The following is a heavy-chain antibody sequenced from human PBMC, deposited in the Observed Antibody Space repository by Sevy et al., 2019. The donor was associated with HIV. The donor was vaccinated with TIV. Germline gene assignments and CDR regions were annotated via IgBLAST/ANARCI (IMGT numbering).Heavy chain of an antibody. CDR2: FYNGDRT. CDR1: GFTVTSNY. V-gene: IGHV3-53*01. CDR3: EREAGSSSFDY. Sequence: GGSLRLSCAATGFTVTSNYMSWVRQGPGKGLEGVSGFYNGDRTQYANSVKGRFTISRDKSNNTLYLQMDSLRAEDTAVYYCEREAGSSSFDYWGQGTLVTVSS. J-gene: IGHJ4*02. D-gene: IGHD6-13*01.